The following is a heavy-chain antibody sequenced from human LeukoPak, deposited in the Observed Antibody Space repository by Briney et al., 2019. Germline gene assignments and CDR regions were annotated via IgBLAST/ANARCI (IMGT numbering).Heavy chain of an antibody. V-gene: IGHV4-31*03. CDR2: IYYSGST. Sequence: SETLSLTCTVSGGSISSGGYYWSWIRQHPGKGLEWIGYIYYSGSTYYNPSLKSRVTISVDTSKNQFSLKLSPVTAADTAVYYCAGDSGIAVAGYNWFDPWGQGTLVTVSS. D-gene: IGHD6-19*01. CDR1: GGSISSGGYY. J-gene: IGHJ5*02. CDR3: AGDSGIAVAGYNWFDP.